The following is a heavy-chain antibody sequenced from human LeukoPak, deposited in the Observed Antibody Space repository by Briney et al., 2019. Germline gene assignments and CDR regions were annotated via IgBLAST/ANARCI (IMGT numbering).Heavy chain of an antibody. J-gene: IGHJ3*02. V-gene: IGHV4-59*01. CDR1: GGSISSYY. CDR2: IYYSGST. D-gene: IGHD6-19*01. Sequence: TSETLSLTCTVYGGSISSYYWSWIRQPPGKGLEWIGYIYYSGSTNYNPSLKSRVTISVDTSKNQFSLKLSSVTAADTAVYYCARDQRAYSSGWLDAFDIWGQGTMVTVSS. CDR3: ARDQRAYSSGWLDAFDI.